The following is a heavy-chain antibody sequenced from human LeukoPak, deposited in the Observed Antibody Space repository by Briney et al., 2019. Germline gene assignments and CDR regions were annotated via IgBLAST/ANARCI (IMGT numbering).Heavy chain of an antibody. J-gene: IGHJ4*02. V-gene: IGHV3-23*01. D-gene: IGHD3-3*01. CDR3: IRGHTILAY. CDR2: ISGSGGST. Sequence: GGSLRLSCAASGFTFSSYAMSWVRQAPGKGLEWVSAISGSGGSTYYADSVKGRFTISRDNAKNSLYLQMNSLRAEDTAVYYCIRGHTILAYWGQGTLVTVSS. CDR1: GFTFSSYA.